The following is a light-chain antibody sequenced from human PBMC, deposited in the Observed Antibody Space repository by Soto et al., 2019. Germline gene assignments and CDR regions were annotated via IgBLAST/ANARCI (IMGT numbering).Light chain of an antibody. V-gene: IGLV2-14*03. CDR2: DVS. J-gene: IGLJ2*01. CDR1: SSDVGGYNF. CDR3: SSYTSSSTLV. Sequence: QSALTQPASVSGSPGQSITISCAGTSSDVGGYNFVSWYQHHPGKVPKLMIYDVSNRPSGVSNRFSGSKSGNTASLTISGLQAEDEADYYCSSYTSSSTLVFGGGTKVT.